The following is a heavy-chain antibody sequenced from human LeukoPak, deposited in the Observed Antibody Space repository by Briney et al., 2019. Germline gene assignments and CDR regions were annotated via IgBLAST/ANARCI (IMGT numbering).Heavy chain of an antibody. J-gene: IGHJ4*02. V-gene: IGHV1-8*03. D-gene: IGHD2-2*01. CDR1: GYTFTNSD. CDR2: MNPNSGNT. CDR3: ARQCSSPRCPLDY. Sequence: ASVKVSCKASGYTFTNSDISWVREAAGQGLEWMGWMNPNSGNTVYAQKFQGRVTITRNTSIGTAYMELSSLRSEDTAVYYCARQCSSPRCPLDYWGQGTLVTVSS.